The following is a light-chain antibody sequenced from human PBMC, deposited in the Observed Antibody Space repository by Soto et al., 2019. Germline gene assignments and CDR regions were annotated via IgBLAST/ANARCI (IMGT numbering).Light chain of an antibody. V-gene: IGKV3-11*01. J-gene: IGKJ2*01. Sequence: EIVLTQSPATLSLSPGERATLSCRASQSVSSYLACYQQKPGQAPRLLIYDASNMATGIPARFSGSGSGTDFTLASSTLEPEDFAVYCCQQRSNWSYTFGQGTKLEIK. CDR3: QQRSNWSYT. CDR1: QSVSSY. CDR2: DAS.